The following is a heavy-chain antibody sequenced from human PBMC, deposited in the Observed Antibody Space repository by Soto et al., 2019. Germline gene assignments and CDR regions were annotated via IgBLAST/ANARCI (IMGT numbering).Heavy chain of an antibody. V-gene: IGHV3-48*03. J-gene: IGHJ6*02. Sequence: GGSLRLSCAASGFTFSSYEMNWVRQAPGKGLEWVSYISSSGSTIYYADSVKGRFTISRDNAKNSLYLQMNSLRAEDTAVYYCARDRGAWARTVGMDVWGQGTTVTVSS. CDR3: ARDRGAWARTVGMDV. D-gene: IGHD3-10*01. CDR1: GFTFSSYE. CDR2: ISSSGSTI.